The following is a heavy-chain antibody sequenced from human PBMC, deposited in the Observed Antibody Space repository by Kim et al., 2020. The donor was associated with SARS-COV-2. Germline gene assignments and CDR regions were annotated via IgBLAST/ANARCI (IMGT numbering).Heavy chain of an antibody. D-gene: IGHD6-6*01. CDR3: ARDGRSSSSLHHYYYGMDV. J-gene: IGHJ6*02. CDR2: IYYSGST. CDR1: GGSISSGGYY. V-gene: IGHV4-31*03. Sequence: SETLSLTCTVSGGSISSGGYYWSWIRQHPGKGLEWIGYIYYSGSTYYNPSLKSRVTISVDTSKNQFSLKLSSVTAADTAVYYCARDGRSSSSLHHYYYGMDVWGQGTTVTVSS.